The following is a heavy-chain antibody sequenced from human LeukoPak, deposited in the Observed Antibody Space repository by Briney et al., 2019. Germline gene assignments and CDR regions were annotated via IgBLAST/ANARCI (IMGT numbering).Heavy chain of an antibody. CDR1: GGTFSSYA. CDR2: VIPIFGTA. Sequence: SVKVSCKASGGTFSSYAISWVRQAPGQGLEWMGGVIPIFGTANYAQKFQGRVTMTRDTSISTAYMELSRLRSDDTAVYYCARDLEYYDSSGGSPGSDGFDIWGQGTMVTVSS. V-gene: IGHV1-69*05. J-gene: IGHJ3*02. D-gene: IGHD3-22*01. CDR3: ARDLEYYDSSGGSPGSDGFDI.